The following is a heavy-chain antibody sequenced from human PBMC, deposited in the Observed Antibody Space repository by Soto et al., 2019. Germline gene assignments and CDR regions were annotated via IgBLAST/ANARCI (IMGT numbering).Heavy chain of an antibody. CDR2: IYYSGST. CDR1: GDSISSYY. Sequence: QVQLQESGPRLVKPSETLSLTCSVSGDSISSYYWSWIRQPPGKGLEWIGYIYYSGSTNYNPSFKSRFTISVDTPKNQFSLKLTSVTAADTAVYYCARGVATIGPWGQGTLVTVSS. J-gene: IGHJ5*02. D-gene: IGHD5-12*01. V-gene: IGHV4-59*01. CDR3: ARGVATIGP.